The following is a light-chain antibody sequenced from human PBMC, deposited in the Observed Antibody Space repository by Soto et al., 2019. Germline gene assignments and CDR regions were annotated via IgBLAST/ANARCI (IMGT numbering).Light chain of an antibody. J-gene: IGKJ1*01. Sequence: DIVMTQSPDSLAVSLGERATVNCKSSQSVLSSSNNKNYLAWYQQKPGQPPKLLIFWASIREFGVPDRFSGSGSGTDFTLTIKSLQAEDVAVYYCQQYYSYTPCTFGQGTTVEIK. CDR2: WAS. CDR1: QSVLSSSNNKNY. V-gene: IGKV4-1*01. CDR3: QQYYSYTPCT.